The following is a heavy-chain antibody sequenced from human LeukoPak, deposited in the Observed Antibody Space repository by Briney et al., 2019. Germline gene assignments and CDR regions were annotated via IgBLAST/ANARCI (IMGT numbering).Heavy chain of an antibody. CDR1: GDSVSSNSAA. D-gene: IGHD2-2*01. Sequence: SQTLSLTCAISGDSVSSNSAAWNWIRQSPSRGLEWLGRTYYRSKWYNDYAVSVKSRITNNPDTSKNQFSLQLNSVTPEDTAVYYCARESGLVVVPAATNYYYGMDVWGQGTTVTVSS. V-gene: IGHV6-1*01. CDR3: ARESGLVVVPAATNYYYGMDV. J-gene: IGHJ6*02. CDR2: TYYRSKWYN.